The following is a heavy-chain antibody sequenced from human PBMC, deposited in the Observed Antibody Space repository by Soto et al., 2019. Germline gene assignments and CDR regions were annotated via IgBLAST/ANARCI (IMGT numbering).Heavy chain of an antibody. CDR1: EYSFTNYW. V-gene: IGHV5-51*01. D-gene: IGHD1-1*01. CDR3: ARHVASDKWNYFDY. J-gene: IGHJ4*02. Sequence: PGESLKISCKGSEYSFTNYWIGWVRQMPGKGLEWMGIIFPRDSQTYYSPSFQGQVTISADTSISTAFLQWSSLSASDTVIYYCARHVASDKWNYFDYWGQGALVTVSS. CDR2: IFPRDSQT.